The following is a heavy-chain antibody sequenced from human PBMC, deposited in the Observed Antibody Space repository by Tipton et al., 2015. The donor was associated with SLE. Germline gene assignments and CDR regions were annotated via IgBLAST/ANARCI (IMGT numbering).Heavy chain of an antibody. V-gene: IGHV4-39*07. Sequence: TLSLTCTVSGGSISSSSYYWGWIRQPPGKGQEWIGSIHYTGNTYYNPSLKSRVTMSVDTSMNQFSLKLFSVTAADTAVYYCARRRFQSASDSWGQGTVVSVSS. J-gene: IGHJ4*02. CDR1: GGSISSSSYY. D-gene: IGHD2-21*01. CDR2: IHYTGNT. CDR3: ARRRFQSASDS.